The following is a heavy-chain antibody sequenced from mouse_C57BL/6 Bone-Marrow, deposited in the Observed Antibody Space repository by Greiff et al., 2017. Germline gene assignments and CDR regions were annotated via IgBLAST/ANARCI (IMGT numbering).Heavy chain of an antibody. CDR1: GFSLTSYG. J-gene: IGHJ3*01. D-gene: IGHD3-2*02. Sequence: QVQLKESGPGLVAPSQSLSITCTVSGFSLTSYGVDWVRQPPGKGLEWVGVIWGGGSANYNSGLLSRLSISKENSKRQVVLKMNRRQTYDTAMYYCANHQDFWWFAYWGQGSLVTVS. CDR2: IWGGGSA. V-gene: IGHV2-9*01. CDR3: ANHQDFWWFAY.